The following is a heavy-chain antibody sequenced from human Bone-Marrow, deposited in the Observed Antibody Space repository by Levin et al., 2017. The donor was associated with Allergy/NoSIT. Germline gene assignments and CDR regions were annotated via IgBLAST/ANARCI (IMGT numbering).Heavy chain of an antibody. V-gene: IGHV3-74*01. CDR2: INSDGSRT. Sequence: GESLKISCAASGFTFSSYWMHWVRKAPGKGMVWVSRINSDGSRTSYADSVKGRFTISRDNAKNTLYLQMNSLRAEDTAVYYCARGGFTGHGGCPDFDYWGQGTLVTVSS. J-gene: IGHJ4*02. CDR1: GFTFSSYW. CDR3: ARGGFTGHGGCPDFDY. D-gene: IGHD2-15*01.